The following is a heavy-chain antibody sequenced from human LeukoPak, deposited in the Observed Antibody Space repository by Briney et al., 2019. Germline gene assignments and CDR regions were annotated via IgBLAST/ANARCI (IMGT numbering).Heavy chain of an antibody. Sequence: GGSLRLSCATSGFTFSNAWMSWVRQAPGKGLGWVSSISGGGETTYYADSAKGRFTISRDNSQNTLYLQMNSLRAEDTAVYYCARDYADYVGYFFFDYWGQGTLVTVSS. CDR1: GFTFSNAW. V-gene: IGHV3-23*01. CDR2: ISGGGETT. J-gene: IGHJ4*02. D-gene: IGHD4-17*01. CDR3: ARDYADYVGYFFFDY.